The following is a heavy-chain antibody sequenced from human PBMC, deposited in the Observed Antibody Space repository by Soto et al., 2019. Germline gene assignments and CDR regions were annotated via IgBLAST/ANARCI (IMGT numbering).Heavy chain of an antibody. CDR1: GFTFNTYA. J-gene: IGHJ4*02. D-gene: IGHD6-19*01. CDR2: LNDKGDTT. CDR3: AKDATRSSGWYYFDY. V-gene: IGHV3-23*01. Sequence: GGSLRLSCAASGFTFNTYAMGWVRQAPGKGPEWVSVLNDKGDTTYYTASVKGRFAISRDNSKNTLYLQMNSLRAEDTAVYYCAKDATRSSGWYYFDYWGQGALVTVSS.